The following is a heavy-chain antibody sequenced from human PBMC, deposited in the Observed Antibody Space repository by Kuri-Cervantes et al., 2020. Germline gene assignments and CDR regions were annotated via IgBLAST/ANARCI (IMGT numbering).Heavy chain of an antibody. J-gene: IGHJ4*02. V-gene: IGHV4-59*01. CDR1: GGSISSYY. CDR2: IYYSGST. Sequence: SETLSLTCTVSGGSISSYYWSWIRQPSGKGLEWIGYIYYSGSTNYNPSLKSRVTISVDTSKNQFSPKLSSVTAADTAVYYCARVNLRSSVYFDYWGQGTLVTVSS. CDR3: ARVNLRSSVYFDY. D-gene: IGHD6-19*01.